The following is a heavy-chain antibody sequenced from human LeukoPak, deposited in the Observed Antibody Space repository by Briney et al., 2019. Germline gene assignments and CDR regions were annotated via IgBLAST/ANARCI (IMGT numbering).Heavy chain of an antibody. CDR3: AREVTYYDFWSGYSYYYYYYMDV. Sequence: ASVKVSCKASGYTFTSYDINWVRQATGQGLERMGWMNPNSGNTGYAQKYQGRVTMTRNTSISTAYMELSSLRSEDTAVYYCAREVTYYDFWSGYSYYYYYYMDVWGKGTTVTVSS. V-gene: IGHV1-8*01. CDR2: MNPNSGNT. CDR1: GYTFTSYD. J-gene: IGHJ6*03. D-gene: IGHD3-3*01.